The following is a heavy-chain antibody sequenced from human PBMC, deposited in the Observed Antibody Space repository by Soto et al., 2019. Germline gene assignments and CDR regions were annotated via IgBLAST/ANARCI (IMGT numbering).Heavy chain of an antibody. CDR1: GFALTTHGGG. D-gene: IGHD3-16*01. CDR2: IYWDDDD. V-gene: IGHV2-5*02. Sequence: QITLKESGPTLVQPTQTLTLTWTFSGFALTTHGGGVGWIRQPPGKALEWLAVIYWDDDDRYSPSLRSRLIITKDISRSQVVLTMTHMDPVDTGTYYCAHVTITLGGVCGLDGFDLWGPGTVVIVSS. CDR3: AHVTITLGGVCGLDGFDL. J-gene: IGHJ3*01.